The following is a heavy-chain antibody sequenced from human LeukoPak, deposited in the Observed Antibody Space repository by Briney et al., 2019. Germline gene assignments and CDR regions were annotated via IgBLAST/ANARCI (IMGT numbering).Heavy chain of an antibody. CDR2: ISGDGGST. D-gene: IGHD3-10*01. CDR3: AKDGPTCYYGSGDYFDY. Sequence: GGSLRLSCAASGFTFDDYAMHWVRQAPGKGLEWVSLISGDGGSTYYADSVKGRFTISRDNSKNSLYLQMNSLRTEDTALYYCAKDGPTCYYGSGDYFDYWGQGTLVTVSS. CDR1: GFTFDDYA. J-gene: IGHJ4*02. V-gene: IGHV3-43*02.